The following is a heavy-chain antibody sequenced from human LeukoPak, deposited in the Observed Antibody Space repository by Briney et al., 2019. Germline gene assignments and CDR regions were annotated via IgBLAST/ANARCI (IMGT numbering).Heavy chain of an antibody. CDR3: ARGSEYYYDSSGYYFDY. CDR1: GGSISSYY. J-gene: IGHJ4*02. CDR2: IYYSGST. D-gene: IGHD3-22*01. V-gene: IGHV4-59*01. Sequence: PSETLSLTCTVSGGSISSYYWSWIRQPPGKGLEWIGYIYYSGSTNYNPSLKSRVTISVDTSKNQFSLKLSSVTAADTAVYYCARGSEYYYDSSGYYFDYWGQGTLVTVSS.